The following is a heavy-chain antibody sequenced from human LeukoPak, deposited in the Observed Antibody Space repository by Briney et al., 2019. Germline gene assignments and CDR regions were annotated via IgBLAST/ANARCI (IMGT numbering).Heavy chain of an antibody. J-gene: IGHJ4*02. CDR2: INPNSGDT. Sequence: RASVKVSCKASGYTFTSYDISWVRQAPGQGLEWMGWINPNSGDTNYAQKLQGRVTMTTDTSTSTAYMELRSLRSDDTAVYYCARDGSDTAMVGDYWGQGTLVTVSS. V-gene: IGHV1-18*01. CDR3: ARDGSDTAMVGDY. D-gene: IGHD5-18*01. CDR1: GYTFTSYD.